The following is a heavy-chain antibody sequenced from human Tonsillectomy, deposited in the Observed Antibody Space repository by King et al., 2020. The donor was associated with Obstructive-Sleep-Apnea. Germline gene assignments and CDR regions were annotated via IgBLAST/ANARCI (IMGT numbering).Heavy chain of an antibody. J-gene: IGHJ4*02. CDR1: GFTFDDYT. CDR2: ISWDSDST. Sequence: DVQLVESGGVVVQPGGSLRLSCAASGFTFDDYTMHWVRQAPGKGLEWVSLISWDSDSTYYADSVRGRFTISRDNSKNSLFLQMNSLRTEDTALYYCAKDSLVFGYFDYWGQGTLVTVSS. V-gene: IGHV3-43*01. D-gene: IGHD2-21*01. CDR3: AKDSLVFGYFDY.